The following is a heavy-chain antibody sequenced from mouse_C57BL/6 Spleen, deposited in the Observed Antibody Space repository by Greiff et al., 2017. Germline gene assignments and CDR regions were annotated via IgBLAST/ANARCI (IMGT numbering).Heavy chain of an antibody. CDR3: ARYYYSNVVSYYFGY. J-gene: IGHJ2*01. V-gene: IGHV1-50*01. Sequence: QVQLQQPGAELVKPGASVKLSCKASGYTFTSYWMQWVKQRPGQGLEWIGEIDPSDSYTNYNQKFKGKATLTVDTSSSTAYMQLSSLTSEDSAVYYCARYYYSNVVSYYFGYWGQGTTLTVSS. D-gene: IGHD2-5*01. CDR1: GYTFTSYW. CDR2: IDPSDSYT.